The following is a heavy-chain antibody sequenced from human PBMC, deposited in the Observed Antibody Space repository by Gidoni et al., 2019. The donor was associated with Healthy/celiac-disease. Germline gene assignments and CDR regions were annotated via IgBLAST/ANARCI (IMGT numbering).Heavy chain of an antibody. Sequence: EVQLLESGGGLVQPGGSLRLSFAASGFTFSSYAMSWVRQAPGKGLEWVSAISGSGGSTYYADSVKGRFTISRDNSKNTLYLQMNSLRAEDTAVYYCAGVTLGVYYFDYWGQGTLVTVSS. CDR2: ISGSGGST. CDR1: GFTFSSYA. V-gene: IGHV3-23*01. D-gene: IGHD3-16*01. CDR3: AGVTLGVYYFDY. J-gene: IGHJ4*02.